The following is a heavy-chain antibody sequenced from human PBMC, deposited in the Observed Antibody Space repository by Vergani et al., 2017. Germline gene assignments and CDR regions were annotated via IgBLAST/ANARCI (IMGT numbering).Heavy chain of an antibody. D-gene: IGHD2-15*01. CDR2: IIPILGIA. Sequence: QVQLVQSGAEVKKPGSSVKVSCKASGGTFSSYAISWVRQAPGQGLEWMGGIIPILGIANYAQKFQGRGTITADKSTSTAYMELSSLRSEDTAVYYCAREGCGVGSCYSYYYGMDVWGQGTTVTVSS. J-gene: IGHJ6*02. CDR1: GGTFSSYA. CDR3: AREGCGVGSCYSYYYGMDV. V-gene: IGHV1-69*04.